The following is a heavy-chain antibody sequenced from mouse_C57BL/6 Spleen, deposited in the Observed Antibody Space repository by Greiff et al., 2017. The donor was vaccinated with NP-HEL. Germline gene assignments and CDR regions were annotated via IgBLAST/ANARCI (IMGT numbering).Heavy chain of an antibody. J-gene: IGHJ3*01. Sequence: EVKLVESGAELVRPGASVKLSCTASGFNIKDDYMHWVKQRPEQGLEWIGWIDPENGDTEYASKFQGKATITADTSSNTAYLQLSSLTSEDTAVYYCSVFYYYGSSYGFAYWGQGTLVTVSA. CDR2: IDPENGDT. CDR3: SVFYYYGSSYGFAY. D-gene: IGHD1-1*01. CDR1: GFNIKDDY. V-gene: IGHV14-4*01.